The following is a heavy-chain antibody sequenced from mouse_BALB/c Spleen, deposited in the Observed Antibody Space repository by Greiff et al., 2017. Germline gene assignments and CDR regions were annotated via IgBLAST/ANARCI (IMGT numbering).Heavy chain of an antibody. CDR1: GYTFTSYW. D-gene: IGHD2-1*01. Sequence: QVQLQQSGAELVKPGASVKLSCKASGYTFTSYWMHWVKQRPGQGLEWIGEINPSNGRTNYNEKFKSKATLTVDKSSSTAYMQLSSLTSEDSAVYYCARRNGNLYYAMDYWGQGTSVTVSS. CDR2: INPSNGRT. J-gene: IGHJ4*01. V-gene: IGHV1S81*02. CDR3: ARRNGNLYYAMDY.